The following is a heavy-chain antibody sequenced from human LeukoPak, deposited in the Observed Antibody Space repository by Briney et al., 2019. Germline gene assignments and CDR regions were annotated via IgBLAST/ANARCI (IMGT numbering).Heavy chain of an antibody. V-gene: IGHV1-18*01. CDR3: ARDYYDSSGYYSDY. J-gene: IGHJ4*02. D-gene: IGHD3-22*01. Sequence: ASVKVSCKASGYTFTSYGISWVRQAPGQGLEWMGWISAYNGNTNYAQKLQGRVTMTTDTSTSTAYMELSSLRSEDTAVYYCARDYYDSSGYYSDYWGQGTLVTVSS. CDR1: GYTFTSYG. CDR2: ISAYNGNT.